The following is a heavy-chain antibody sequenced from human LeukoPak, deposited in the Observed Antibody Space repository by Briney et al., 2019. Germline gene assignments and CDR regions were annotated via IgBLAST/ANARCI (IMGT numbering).Heavy chain of an antibody. V-gene: IGHV1-24*01. CDR3: ATFSIITGTDSDF. CDR1: GYTLTEAS. Sequence: ASVKVSCKVSGYTLTEASVHWVRQAPGQGLEWMGGVDPADGKTVYGQKFQDRVSITEDTSTATAYMDLSNLRSEDTAVYFCATFSIITGTDSDFWGQGTLVTVSS. D-gene: IGHD1-7*01. J-gene: IGHJ4*02. CDR2: VDPADGKT.